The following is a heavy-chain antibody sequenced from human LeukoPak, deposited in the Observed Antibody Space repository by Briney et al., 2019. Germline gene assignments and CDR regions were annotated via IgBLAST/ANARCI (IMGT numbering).Heavy chain of an antibody. V-gene: IGHV4-4*07. CDR1: GGSFSGYY. CDR3: ARENDSSGWIDAFDI. D-gene: IGHD3-22*01. CDR2: IYTSGST. J-gene: IGHJ3*02. Sequence: SETLSLTCAVYGGSFSGYYWSWIRQPAGKGLEWIGRIYTSGSTNYNPSLKSRVTMSVDTSKNQFSLKLSSVTAADTAVYYCARENDSSGWIDAFDIWGQGTMVTVSS.